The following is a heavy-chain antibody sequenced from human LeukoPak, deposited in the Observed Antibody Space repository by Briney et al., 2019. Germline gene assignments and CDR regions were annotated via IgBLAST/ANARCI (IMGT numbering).Heavy chain of an antibody. D-gene: IGHD1-7*01. CDR1: GGTFSSYA. Sequence: SVKVSCKASGGTFSSYAISWVRQAPGQGLEWMGRIIPIFGIANYAQKFQGRVTITADKSTSTAYMELSSLRSEDTAVYYCAIGNNWNYFDPRGQGTLVTVSS. CDR3: AIGNNWNYFDP. J-gene: IGHJ5*02. CDR2: IIPIFGIA. V-gene: IGHV1-69*04.